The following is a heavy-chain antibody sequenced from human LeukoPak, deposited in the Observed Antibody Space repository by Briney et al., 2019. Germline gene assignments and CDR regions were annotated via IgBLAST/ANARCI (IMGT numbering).Heavy chain of an antibody. V-gene: IGHV3-48*01. D-gene: IGHD3-16*02. CDR2: ISSSSSTI. J-gene: IGHJ3*02. CDR1: GFTFSSYS. Sequence: GGSLRLSCAASGFTFSSYSMNWVRQAPGKGLEWVSYISSSSSTIYYADSVKGRFTISRDNAKNSLYLQMNSLRAEDTAVYYCARGGRMITFGGVIAAKDAFDIWGQGTMVTVSS. CDR3: ARGGRMITFGGVIAAKDAFDI.